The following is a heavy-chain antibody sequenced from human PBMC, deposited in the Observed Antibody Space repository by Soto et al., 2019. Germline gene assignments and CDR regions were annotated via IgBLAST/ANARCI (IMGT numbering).Heavy chain of an antibody. V-gene: IGHV4-39*01. Sequence: QLQLQESGPGLVKPSETLSLTCTVSGGSSSSSSYYWGWIRQPPGKGLEWIGSIYYSGSTYYNPPLKSRVTISVDTSKNQFSLKLSSVTAADTAVYYWARPRDYGDYPTLFDYWGQGTLVTVSS. D-gene: IGHD4-17*01. CDR3: ARPRDYGDYPTLFDY. CDR1: GGSSSSSSYY. CDR2: IYYSGST. J-gene: IGHJ4*02.